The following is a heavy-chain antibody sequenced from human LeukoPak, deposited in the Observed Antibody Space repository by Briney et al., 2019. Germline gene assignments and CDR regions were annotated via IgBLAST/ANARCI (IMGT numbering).Heavy chain of an antibody. CDR2: ISSSSDSI. D-gene: IGHD5-12*01. V-gene: IGHV3-48*02. Sequence: GGSLRLSCAVSGFTFTTYAMTWVRQAPGKRLEWVSYISSSSDSIYYADSVKGRFTISRDNAENSLYLQMNSLRDEDTAVYYCARAMRSGYDYWGQGTLVTVSS. J-gene: IGHJ4*02. CDR3: ARAMRSGYDY. CDR1: GFTFTTYA.